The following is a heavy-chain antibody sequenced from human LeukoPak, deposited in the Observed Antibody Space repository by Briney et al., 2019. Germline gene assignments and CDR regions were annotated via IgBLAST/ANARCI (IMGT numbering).Heavy chain of an antibody. V-gene: IGHV1-24*01. CDR3: ATDRRSSGYYYEDY. J-gene: IGHJ4*02. CDR1: GYTLTELS. Sequence: ASVKVSCKVSGYTLTELSMHWVRQAPGKGLEWMGGFDPEDGETIYAQKFQGRVTMTEDTSTDTAYMELSSLRSEDTTVYYCATDRRSSGYYYEDYWGQGTLVTVSS. CDR2: FDPEDGET. D-gene: IGHD3-22*01.